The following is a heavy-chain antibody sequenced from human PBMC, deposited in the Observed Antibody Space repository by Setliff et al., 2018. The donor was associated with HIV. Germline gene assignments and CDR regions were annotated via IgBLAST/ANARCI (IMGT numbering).Heavy chain of an antibody. V-gene: IGHV1-2*04. Sequence: GASVKVSCKASGYTFTGYYMHWVRQAPGQGLEWMGWINPNSGGTNYAQKFQGWVTMTRDTSISTAYMELSRLRSDDTAVYYCARAAVAGPWRKLDYWGQGTLVTSPQ. CDR2: INPNSGGT. J-gene: IGHJ4*02. CDR1: GYTFTGYY. CDR3: ARAAVAGPWRKLDY. D-gene: IGHD6-19*01.